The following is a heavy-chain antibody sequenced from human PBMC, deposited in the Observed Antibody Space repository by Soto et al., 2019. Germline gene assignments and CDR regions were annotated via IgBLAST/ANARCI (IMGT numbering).Heavy chain of an antibody. J-gene: IGHJ5*02. CDR1: GFTFTTYW. CDR3: VRGGHGSGSYLGSS. CDR2: IRQDGGAQ. Sequence: GGSLRLSCVASGFTFTTYWMSWVRQAPGKGLEWVANIRQDGGAQYYVDSVKGRFTISRDKAKNSVYLQMDSLRVEDTAVYYCVRGGHGSGSYLGSSWGQGILVTVSS. D-gene: IGHD3-10*01. V-gene: IGHV3-7*03.